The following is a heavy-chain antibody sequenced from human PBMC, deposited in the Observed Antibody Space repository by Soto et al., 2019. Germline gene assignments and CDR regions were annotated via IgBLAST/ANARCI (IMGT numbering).Heavy chain of an antibody. CDR1: GFTFSSYA. J-gene: IGHJ1*01. D-gene: IGHD4-17*01. CDR2: ISGSGGST. V-gene: IGHV3-23*01. CDR3: AKDPIDYGDHPADDFQH. Sequence: GGSLRLSCAASGFTFSSYAMSWVRQAPGKGLEWVSAISGSGGSTYYADSVKGRFTISRDNSKNTLYLQMNSLRAEDTAVYYCAKDPIDYGDHPADDFQHWGQGTLVTVSS.